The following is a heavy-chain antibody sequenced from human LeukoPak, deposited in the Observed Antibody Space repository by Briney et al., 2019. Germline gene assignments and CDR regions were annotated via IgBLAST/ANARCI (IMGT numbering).Heavy chain of an antibody. CDR1: GGSISNDNYY. D-gene: IGHD3-3*01. CDR2: IYTSGST. CDR3: ARDRTIFGVVMRWYFDL. J-gene: IGHJ2*01. Sequence: PSETLSLTCTVSGGSISNDNYYWSWNRQPAGKGLEWIGRIYTSGSTNYNPSLKSRVTISVDTSKNQFSLKLSSVTAADTAVYYCARDRTIFGVVMRWYFDLWGRGTLVTVSS. V-gene: IGHV4-61*02.